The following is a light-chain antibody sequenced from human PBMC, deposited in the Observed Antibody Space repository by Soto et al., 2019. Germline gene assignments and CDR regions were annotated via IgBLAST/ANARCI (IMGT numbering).Light chain of an antibody. CDR2: GAS. CDR3: QQYNNWPKD. Sequence: EIVMTQSPATLSVSPGERATLSCRASQSVSSNLAWYQQKPGQAPRLLIYGASTRATGIPARFSGSGSGTKFTLTISSLQSEDFAVYYCQQYNNWPKDFDPGTKVDIK. CDR1: QSVSSN. J-gene: IGKJ3*01. V-gene: IGKV3-15*01.